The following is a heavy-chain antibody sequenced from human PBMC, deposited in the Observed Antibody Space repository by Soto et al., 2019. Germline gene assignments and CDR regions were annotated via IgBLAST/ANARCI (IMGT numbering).Heavy chain of an antibody. CDR3: AKDTVADYSGRGGIYY. CDR2: ISWNSGSI. J-gene: IGHJ4*02. V-gene: IGHV3-9*01. Sequence: EVQLVESGGGLVQPGRSLRLSCAASGFTFDDYAMHWVRQAPGKGLEWVSGISWNSGSIGYADSVKGRFTISRDNAKNSLYLQMNSLRAEDTALYYCAKDTVADYSGRGGIYYWGQGTLVTVSS. D-gene: IGHD1-26*01. CDR1: GFTFDDYA.